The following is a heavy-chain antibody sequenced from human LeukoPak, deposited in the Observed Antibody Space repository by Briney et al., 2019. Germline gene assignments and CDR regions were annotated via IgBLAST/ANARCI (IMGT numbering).Heavy chain of an antibody. Sequence: GGSLRLSCAASGFIFSNFVMHWVRQAPGKGLVWVSRIPTDETPTNYADSVQGRFTISRDNAKNTLYLQMNNLRAEDTAVYYCARDHYFKIDYWGQGTLVTVSS. CDR2: IPTDETPT. J-gene: IGHJ4*02. V-gene: IGHV3-74*01. CDR1: GFIFSNFV. CDR3: ARDHYFKIDY. D-gene: IGHD3-10*01.